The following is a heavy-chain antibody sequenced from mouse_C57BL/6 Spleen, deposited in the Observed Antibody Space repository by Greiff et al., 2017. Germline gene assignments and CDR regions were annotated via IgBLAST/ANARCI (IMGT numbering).Heavy chain of an antibody. CDR2: ISYDGSN. D-gene: IGHD2-1*01. Sequence: EVHLVESGPGLVKPSQSLSLTCSVTGYSITSGYYWNWIRQFPGNKLEWMGYISYDGSNNYNPSLKNRISITRDTSKNQFFLKLNSVTTEDTATYYCARGAYGNYGWDWGQGTLVTVSA. J-gene: IGHJ3*01. V-gene: IGHV3-6*01. CDR1: GYSITSGYY. CDR3: ARGAYGNYGWD.